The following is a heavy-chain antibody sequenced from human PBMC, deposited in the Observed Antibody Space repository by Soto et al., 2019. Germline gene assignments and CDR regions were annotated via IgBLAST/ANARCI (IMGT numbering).Heavy chain of an antibody. Sequence: GASVKVSCKASGYTFTSYYMHWVRQAPGQGLEWMGIINPSGGSTSYAQKFQGRVTMTRDTSTSTVYMELSSLRSGDTAVYYCARLYSGRPIDYWGQGTLVTVSS. D-gene: IGHD1-26*01. CDR1: GYTFTSYY. J-gene: IGHJ4*02. CDR2: INPSGGST. V-gene: IGHV1-46*01. CDR3: ARLYSGRPIDY.